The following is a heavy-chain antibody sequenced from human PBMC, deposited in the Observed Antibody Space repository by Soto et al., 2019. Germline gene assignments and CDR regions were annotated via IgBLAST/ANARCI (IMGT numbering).Heavy chain of an antibody. V-gene: IGHV3-30-3*01. D-gene: IGHD6-6*01. CDR2: ISYDGSNK. CDR1: GFTFSSYA. J-gene: IGHJ2*01. CDR3: ARAKRIAARPNWYFDL. Sequence: ESGGGVVQPGRSLRLSCAASGFTFSSYAMHWVRQAPGKGLEWVAVISYDGSNKYYADSVKGRFTISRDNSKNTLYLQMNSLRAEDTAVYYCARAKRIAARPNWYFDLWGRGTLVTVSS.